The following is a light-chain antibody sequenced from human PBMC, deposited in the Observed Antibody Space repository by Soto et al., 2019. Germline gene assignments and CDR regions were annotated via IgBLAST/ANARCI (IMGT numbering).Light chain of an antibody. CDR1: QSVSSSY. CDR2: GAS. V-gene: IGKV3-20*01. Sequence: EIVLTQSPGTLSLSPGERATLSCRASQSVSSSYLAWYQQKPGQAPRLLIYGASSRATGIPDRFSGSGSGTDFTLTISGLEPEDFAIYYCQQYASSSITFGQGTRLDIK. J-gene: IGKJ5*01. CDR3: QQYASSSIT.